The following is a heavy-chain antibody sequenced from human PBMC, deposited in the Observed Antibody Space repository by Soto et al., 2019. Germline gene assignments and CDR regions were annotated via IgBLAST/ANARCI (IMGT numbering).Heavy chain of an antibody. J-gene: IGHJ6*02. V-gene: IGHV4-30-4*01. CDR1: GDSTRSDAHY. CDR3: ARLPFKIFRVVINYYGMDV. CDR2: IYHSGST. D-gene: IGHD3-3*01. Sequence: PSETLSLTCTVSGDSTRSDAHYWTWIRQPPGKGLEWIGYIYHSGSTYHNPSLKSRVSISVDTSKNQFSLKVTSVTAADTAVYYCARLPFKIFRVVINYYGMDVWGQGTTVTVSS.